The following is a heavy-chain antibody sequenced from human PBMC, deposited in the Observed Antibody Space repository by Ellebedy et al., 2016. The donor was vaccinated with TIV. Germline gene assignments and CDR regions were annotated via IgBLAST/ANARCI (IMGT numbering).Heavy chain of an antibody. CDR2: ISYDGSNK. Sequence: GESLKISXVGSGFTFSNAWMSWVRQAPGKGLEWVAVISYDGSNKYYADSVKDRFTISRDNSKNTLYLQMDSLRAEDTAVYYCARDQAYDFWSGSFDYWGQGTLVTVSS. CDR1: GFTFSNAW. CDR3: ARDQAYDFWSGSFDY. J-gene: IGHJ4*02. V-gene: IGHV3-30-3*01. D-gene: IGHD3-3*01.